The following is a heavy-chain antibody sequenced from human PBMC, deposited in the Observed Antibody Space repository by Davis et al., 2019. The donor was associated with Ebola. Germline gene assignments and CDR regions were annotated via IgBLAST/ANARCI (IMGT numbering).Heavy chain of an antibody. CDR2: FSYGDNT. J-gene: IGHJ3*02. Sequence: SETLSLTCTVSGASISSRSYYWGWIRQPPGKGLERVGSFSYGDNTHYYNPSLRSRVTISVDTSRNQFSLKLSSATAADTAVYYCARPWYSGTYYDAYDIWGQGTMVAVSS. CDR1: GASISSRSYY. D-gene: IGHD1-26*01. V-gene: IGHV4-39*01. CDR3: ARPWYSGTYYDAYDI.